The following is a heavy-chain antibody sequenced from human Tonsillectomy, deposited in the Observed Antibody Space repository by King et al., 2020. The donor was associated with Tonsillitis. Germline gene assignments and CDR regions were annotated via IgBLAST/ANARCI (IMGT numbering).Heavy chain of an antibody. CDR3: ARRADSGSYYDAFYI. J-gene: IGHJ3*02. V-gene: IGHV3-7*01. Sequence: VQLVESGGGLVQPGGSLRLSCAASGFTFSSYWMSWVRQAPGKGLEWVANIKQDGSEKYYVDSVKGRFTISRDNAKNSLYLQMNSLRAEDTAVYYCARRADSGSYYDAFYIWGQGTMVTVSS. CDR1: GFTFSSYW. D-gene: IGHD1-26*01. CDR2: IKQDGSEK.